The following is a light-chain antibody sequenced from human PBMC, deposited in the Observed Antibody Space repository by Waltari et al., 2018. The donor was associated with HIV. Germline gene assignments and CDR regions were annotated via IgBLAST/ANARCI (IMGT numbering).Light chain of an antibody. CDR3: TSYISSASPV. CDR1: DTDHYD. V-gene: IGLV2-14*01. Sequence: QSALTQPASVSGSPGQSITISCTGTDTDHYDVSWYQHRPGEAPQVIIFEVVNRPSGVSNRFSGSRSGNTASLTISGLLAEDEADYFCTSYISSASPVFGGGTKVTVL. CDR2: EVV. J-gene: IGLJ2*01.